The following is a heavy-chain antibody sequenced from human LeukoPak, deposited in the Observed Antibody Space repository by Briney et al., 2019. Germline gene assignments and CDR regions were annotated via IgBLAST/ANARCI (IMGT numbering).Heavy chain of an antibody. Sequence: GGSLRLSCAASGFTFSSYWMHWVRQAPGKGLVWVSRINSDGSSTSYADSVKGRFTISRDNAKNTLYLQMNSLRAEDTAVYYCARAYTNYYDSDAFDIWGQGTMVTVSS. CDR1: GFTFSSYW. J-gene: IGHJ3*02. CDR2: INSDGSST. V-gene: IGHV3-74*01. CDR3: ARAYTNYYDSDAFDI. D-gene: IGHD3-22*01.